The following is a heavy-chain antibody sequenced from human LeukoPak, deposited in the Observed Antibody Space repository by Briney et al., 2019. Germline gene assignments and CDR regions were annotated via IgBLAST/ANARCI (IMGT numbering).Heavy chain of an antibody. CDR3: ARDHLADYYGSGSYYVH. J-gene: IGHJ4*02. D-gene: IGHD3-10*01. CDR1: GFTFSNYA. CDR2: ISYDESNK. Sequence: PGGSLRLSCAASGFTFSNYAMHWVRQAPGKGLEWVAVISYDESNKYYADSVKGRFTISRDNSRNTLYLQMNSLRAEDTAVYFCARDHLADYYGSGSYYVHWGQGTLVTVSS. V-gene: IGHV3-30*01.